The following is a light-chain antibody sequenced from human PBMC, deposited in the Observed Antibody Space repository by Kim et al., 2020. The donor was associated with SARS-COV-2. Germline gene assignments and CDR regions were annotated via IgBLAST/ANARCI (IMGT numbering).Light chain of an antibody. CDR3: SSWDDILNGIL. V-gene: IGLV1-44*01. Sequence: GPRVTISCSGSSSTIRTNTVTWYQQIPGTAPKLLIYASDQRPSGFSDRFSGSKSGTSASLAISGLQSEDEADYYCSSWDDILNGILFGGGTQLTVL. CDR2: ASD. J-gene: IGLJ2*01. CDR1: SSTIRTNT.